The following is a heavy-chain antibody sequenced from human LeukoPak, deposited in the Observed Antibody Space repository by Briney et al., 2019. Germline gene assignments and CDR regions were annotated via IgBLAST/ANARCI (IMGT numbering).Heavy chain of an antibody. CDR3: ARGYGSYRRFDY. J-gene: IGHJ4*02. Sequence: SETLSLTYAVYGGTFSGYYWSWIRQPPGKGLEWIGEINHSGSTNYNPSLKSRVTISVDTSKNQFSLKLSSVTAADTAVYYCARGYGSYRRFDYWGQGTLVTVSS. D-gene: IGHD1-26*01. CDR2: INHSGST. CDR1: GGTFSGYY. V-gene: IGHV4-34*01.